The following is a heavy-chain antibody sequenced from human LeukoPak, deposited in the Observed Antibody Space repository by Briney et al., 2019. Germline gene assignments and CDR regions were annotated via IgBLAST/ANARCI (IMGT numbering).Heavy chain of an antibody. Sequence: SETLSLTCTVSVRYIRGYYWCWVRQPPGKGLEWIAYIHYSGSTSYNPSLKSRVTILVDTSKNQVSLRMTSVTAADTAVYYCARRSLMGTTNYNYFMDVWGNGTTVTVAS. V-gene: IGHV4-59*08. CDR3: ARRSLMGTTNYNYFMDV. CDR2: IHYSGST. D-gene: IGHD1-26*01. J-gene: IGHJ6*03. CDR1: VRYIRGYY.